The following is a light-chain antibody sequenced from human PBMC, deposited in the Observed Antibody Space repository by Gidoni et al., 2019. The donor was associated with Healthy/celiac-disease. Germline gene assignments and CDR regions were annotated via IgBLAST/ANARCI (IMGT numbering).Light chain of an antibody. J-gene: IGKJ1*01. CDR3: QPYYSTPPT. Sequence: DIVMTQSPDSLAVSLGERATINCKSSQSVLYSSNNKNYLAWYQQKPGQPPKLLIYWASTRESGVPDRFSGSGSGTDFTLTISSLQAEDVAVYYCQPYYSTPPTFGQXTKVEIK. CDR1: QSVLYSSNNKNY. CDR2: WAS. V-gene: IGKV4-1*01.